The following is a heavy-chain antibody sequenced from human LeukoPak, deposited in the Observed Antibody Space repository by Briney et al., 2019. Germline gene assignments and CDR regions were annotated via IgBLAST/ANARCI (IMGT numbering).Heavy chain of an antibody. Sequence: VASVKVSCKASGYTFTSYYMHWVRQAPGQGLEWMGIINPSGGSTSYAQKFQGRVTMTRNTSISTAYMELSSLRSEDTAVYYCARKDIVVVPAAILVDYYYYGMDVWGQGTTVTVSS. D-gene: IGHD2-2*02. CDR3: ARKDIVVVPAAILVDYYYYGMDV. CDR1: GYTFTSYY. J-gene: IGHJ6*02. V-gene: IGHV1-46*01. CDR2: INPSGGST.